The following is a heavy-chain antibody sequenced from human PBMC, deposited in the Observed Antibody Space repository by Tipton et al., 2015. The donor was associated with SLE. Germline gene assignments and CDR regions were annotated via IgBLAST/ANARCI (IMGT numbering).Heavy chain of an antibody. V-gene: IGHV3-23*01. Sequence: GSLRLSCAASGFTFSSYAMSWVRQAPGKGLEWVSAISGSGGSTYYADSVKGRFTISRDNSKNTLYLQMNSLRAEDTAVYYCAKDQITNRVVVVAATLDYWGQGTLVPVPS. CDR1: GFTFSSYA. CDR2: ISGSGGST. J-gene: IGHJ4*02. D-gene: IGHD2-15*01. CDR3: AKDQITNRVVVVAATLDY.